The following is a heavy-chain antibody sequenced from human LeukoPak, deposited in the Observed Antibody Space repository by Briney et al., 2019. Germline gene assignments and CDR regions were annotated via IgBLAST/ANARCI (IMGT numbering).Heavy chain of an antibody. CDR1: GYTLTSFG. D-gene: IGHD3-22*01. CDR2: ISRDNGNT. CDR3: ARIISSGYNYGMDV. Sequence: GDSVKVSFKASGYTLTSFGISWVRQAPGQGPEWMGWISRDNGNTNYAQNLKGRVIMTTETSTSTAYMELRSLRSDDTAVYYCARIISSGYNYGMDVWGQGTTVTVS. J-gene: IGHJ6*02. V-gene: IGHV1-18*01.